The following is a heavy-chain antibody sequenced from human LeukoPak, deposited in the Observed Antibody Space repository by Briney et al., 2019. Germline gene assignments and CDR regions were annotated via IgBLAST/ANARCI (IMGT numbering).Heavy chain of an antibody. CDR1: GGSISGSSYY. D-gene: IGHD1-26*01. J-gene: IGHJ6*03. CDR2: IYYSGST. V-gene: IGHV4-39*01. Sequence: SETLSLTCTVSGGSISGSSYYWGWIRQPPWKGLEWIGSIYYSGSTYYSPSLKSRVTISVDTSKNQFSLKLSSVTAADTAVYYCASLYSGSADHYMDVWGKGTTVTVSS. CDR3: ASLYSGSADHYMDV.